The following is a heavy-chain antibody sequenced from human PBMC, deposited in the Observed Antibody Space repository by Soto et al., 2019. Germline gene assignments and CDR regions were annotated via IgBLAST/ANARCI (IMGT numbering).Heavy chain of an antibody. CDR3: ARDFYPVAYFFDY. J-gene: IGHJ4*02. D-gene: IGHD2-21*01. Sequence: ASVKVSCKASGYTFTSYDINWVRQATGQGLEWMGWMSPNNDNTKSAQNFQGRVTMTTDTSTSTAYMELRSLRSDDTAVYYCARDFYPVAYFFDYWGQGTLVTVYS. V-gene: IGHV1-18*01. CDR2: MSPNNDNT. CDR1: GYTFTSYD.